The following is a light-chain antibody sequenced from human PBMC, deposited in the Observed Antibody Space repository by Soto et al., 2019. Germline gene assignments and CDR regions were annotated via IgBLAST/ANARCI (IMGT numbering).Light chain of an antibody. V-gene: IGKV1-5*03. Sequence: DIQMTQSPSTLSASVGDRVTITCRASQSISSWLAWYQQKPGKAPKLLIYKASSLESGVPSTFSGSGSGTDYALTIGMRQSYDFITYFVLDYKSYPWTFGQGTKVEFK. CDR2: KAS. CDR3: LDYKSYPWT. J-gene: IGKJ1*01. CDR1: QSISSW.